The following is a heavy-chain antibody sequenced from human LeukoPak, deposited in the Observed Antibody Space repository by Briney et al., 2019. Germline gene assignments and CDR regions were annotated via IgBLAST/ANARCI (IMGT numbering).Heavy chain of an antibody. V-gene: IGHV3-74*01. CDR2: ITEDGSGK. CDR3: ARDGQGTICLDH. CDR1: GFTASSYW. Sequence: AESLRLSCTASGFTASSYWMHWVRQHPARGLMWLSYITEDGSGKSYEDSVRGRFTNSRDNAKNPVHLQMNSLSVDDTAGYYCARDGQGTICLDHWGQGTPVTVSS. J-gene: IGHJ5*02.